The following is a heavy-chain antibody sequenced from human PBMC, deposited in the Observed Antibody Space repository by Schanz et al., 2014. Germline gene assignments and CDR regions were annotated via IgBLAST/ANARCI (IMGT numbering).Heavy chain of an antibody. CDR2: INPNSGGA. CDR3: ARDSDVSKYNLFDS. CDR1: GYTFTGYS. J-gene: IGHJ5*01. V-gene: IGHV1-2*06. Sequence: QVPLVQSGADVKKPGASVKVSCKASGYTFTGYSMHWVRQAPGQGLGWMGRINPNSGGANYAQKFQGRVTMTRDTSISTVYMELTRLTFDDTAIYYCARDSDVSKYNLFDSWGQGTLVTVSS.